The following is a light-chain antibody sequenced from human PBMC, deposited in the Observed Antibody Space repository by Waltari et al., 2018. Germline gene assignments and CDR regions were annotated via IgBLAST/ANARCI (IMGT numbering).Light chain of an antibody. Sequence: QTVVTQEPSLTVSPGGTVTLTCASSTGAVHSGSSPNWFQQKPGQAPRALIYSTNNKHSWTPARLSGSLLGGKAALTLSGVQPEDEAEYYCLLYYGAAWVFGGGTKLTVL. V-gene: IGLV7-43*01. CDR1: TGAVHSGSS. CDR3: LLYYGAAWV. J-gene: IGLJ3*02. CDR2: STN.